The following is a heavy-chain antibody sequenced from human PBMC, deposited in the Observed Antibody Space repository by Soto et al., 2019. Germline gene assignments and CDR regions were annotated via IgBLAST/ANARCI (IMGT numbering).Heavy chain of an antibody. V-gene: IGHV1-2*02. CDR3: AREGPRFWDY. Sequence: GASVKVSFKASGYTFTGYYMHWGRQAPGQGLEWMGWINPNSGTTDFAQKFQGRVTMTRDTSISTAYMELSRLRSDDTAVYYCAREGPRFWDYWGQGTLVTVSS. CDR1: GYTFTGYY. D-gene: IGHD3-3*01. CDR2: INPNSGTT. J-gene: IGHJ4*02.